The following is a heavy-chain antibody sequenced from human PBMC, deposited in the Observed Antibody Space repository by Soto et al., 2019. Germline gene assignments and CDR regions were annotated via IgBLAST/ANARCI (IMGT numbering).Heavy chain of an antibody. CDR2: INPSGGST. CDR1: GYTFTSYY. V-gene: IGHV1-46*01. CDR3: ARDQVDRDTAMVSVSVRGMDV. Sequence: QVQLVQSGAEVKKPGASVKVSCKASGYTFTSYYMHWVRQAPGQGLEWMGIINPSGGSTSYAQKFQGRVTMTRDTSTSTVYMELSSLRSEDTAVYYCARDQVDRDTAMVSVSVRGMDVWGQGTTVTVSS. D-gene: IGHD5-18*01. J-gene: IGHJ6*02.